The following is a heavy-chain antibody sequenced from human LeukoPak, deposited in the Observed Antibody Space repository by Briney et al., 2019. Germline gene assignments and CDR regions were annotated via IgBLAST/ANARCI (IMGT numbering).Heavy chain of an antibody. CDR3: ARGGYSFDY. V-gene: IGHV3-7*01. J-gene: IGHJ4*02. D-gene: IGHD5-18*01. CDR1: GFSLSGYW. Sequence: GGSLRLSCAASGFSLSGYWMTWVRQAPGKGLEWVARLHADGVEQNYVDSVTGRFTMSRDNAKNSLDLQMNSLRVEDMAVYYCARGGYSFDYLGQGTLVAVSS. CDR2: LHADGVEQ.